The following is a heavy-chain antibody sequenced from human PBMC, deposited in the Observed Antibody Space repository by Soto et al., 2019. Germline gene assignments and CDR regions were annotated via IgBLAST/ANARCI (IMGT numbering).Heavy chain of an antibody. D-gene: IGHD6-19*01. Sequence: QVQLVESGGGVVQPGRSLRLSCAASGFTFSSYGMHWVRQAPGKGLEWVAVISYDGSNKYYADSVKGRFTISRDNSKNTLYLQMNSLRAEDTAVYYCADSYSSGWYPKSYWGQGTLVTVSS. J-gene: IGHJ4*02. CDR1: GFTFSSYG. V-gene: IGHV3-30*03. CDR2: ISYDGSNK. CDR3: ADSYSSGWYPKSY.